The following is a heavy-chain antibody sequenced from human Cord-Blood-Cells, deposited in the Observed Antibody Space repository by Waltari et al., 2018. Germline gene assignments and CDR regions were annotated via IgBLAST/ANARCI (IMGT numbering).Heavy chain of an antibody. CDR2: ISYEGRNK. CDR3: ARSGYSYGYYYYGMDV. Sequence: QVQLVESGGGVVQPGRSLRLSCAASGFTFSSYAMHWVRQAPGKGLEWVAVISYEGRNKYYASYVKGRFPIAGDNSKNTLYLQMNSLRAEDTAVYYCARSGYSYGYYYYGMDVWGQGTTVTVSS. J-gene: IGHJ6*02. D-gene: IGHD5-18*01. CDR1: GFTFSSYA. V-gene: IGHV3-30*04.